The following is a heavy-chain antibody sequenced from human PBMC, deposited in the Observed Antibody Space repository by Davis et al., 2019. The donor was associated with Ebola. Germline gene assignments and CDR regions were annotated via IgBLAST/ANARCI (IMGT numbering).Heavy chain of an antibody. CDR2: ISHHNGYT. CDR1: GGSFSDYF. Sequence: SETLSLTCAVYGGSFSDYFWSWIRQPPEKGLEWIGEISHHNGYTNYNPSLNSRVAISVDSSKNQFSLKINSVTAADTATYYCARTTKTNIEDSGLGYNSFDSWGQGVLVSVSS. CDR3: ARTTKTNIEDSGLGYNSFDS. J-gene: IGHJ5*01. D-gene: IGHD4-17*01. V-gene: IGHV4-34*01.